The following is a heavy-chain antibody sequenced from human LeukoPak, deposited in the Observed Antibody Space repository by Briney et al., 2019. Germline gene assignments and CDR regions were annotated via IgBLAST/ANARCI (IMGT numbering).Heavy chain of an antibody. CDR1: GGSISSSSYY. V-gene: IGHV4-39*01. CDR3: ARRLQLPAGNDAFDI. Sequence: PSETLSLTCTVSGGSISSSSYYWGWIRQPPGKGLEWIGSIYYSGSTYYNPSLKSRVTISVDTSKNQFSLKLSSVTAADTAVYYRARRLQLPAGNDAFDIWGQGTMVTVSS. CDR2: IYYSGST. J-gene: IGHJ3*02. D-gene: IGHD2-2*01.